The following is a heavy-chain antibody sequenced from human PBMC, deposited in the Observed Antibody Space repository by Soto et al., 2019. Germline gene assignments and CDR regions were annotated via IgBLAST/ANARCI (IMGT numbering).Heavy chain of an antibody. CDR2: ISYDGSNK. V-gene: IGHV3-30*18. CDR1: GFTFSSYG. CDR3: AKDVFRFLEWLAFYGMDV. Sequence: QVQLVESGGGVVQPGRSLRLSCAASGFTFSSYGMHWVRQAPGKGLEWVAVISYDGSNKYYADSVKGRFTISRDNSKNTXYLQMNSLRAEDTAVYYCAKDVFRFLEWLAFYGMDVWGQGTTVTVSS. J-gene: IGHJ6*02. D-gene: IGHD3-3*01.